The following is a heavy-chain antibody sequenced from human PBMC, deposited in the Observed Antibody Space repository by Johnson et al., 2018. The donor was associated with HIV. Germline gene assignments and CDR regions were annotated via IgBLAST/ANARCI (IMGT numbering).Heavy chain of an antibody. V-gene: IGHV3-48*03. CDR3: AKDQHGPLVPTVMRDDAFDI. CDR1: GFTFSSYA. J-gene: IGHJ3*02. Sequence: VQLVESGGGVVRPGGSLRLSCAASGFTFSSYAMHWVRQAPGKGLEWVSYISSSGNTIYYADSVKGRFTISRDHAKNSLYLQMNSLGAGDTAVYYCAKDQHGPLVPTVMRDDAFDIWGQGTMVTVSS. D-gene: IGHD5-12*01. CDR2: ISSSGNTI.